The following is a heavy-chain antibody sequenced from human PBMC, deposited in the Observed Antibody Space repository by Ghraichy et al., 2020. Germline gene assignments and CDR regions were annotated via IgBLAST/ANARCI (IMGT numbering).Heavy chain of an antibody. Sequence: GGSLRLSCAASGFTFSSYWMHWVRQAPGKGLVWVSRINSDGSSTSYADSVKGRFTISRDNAKNTLYLQMNSLRAEDTAVYYCAREAAGVYYYDSSGLDYWGQGTLVTVSS. CDR3: AREAAGVYYYDSSGLDY. J-gene: IGHJ4*02. V-gene: IGHV3-74*01. D-gene: IGHD3-22*01. CDR1: GFTFSSYW. CDR2: INSDGSST.